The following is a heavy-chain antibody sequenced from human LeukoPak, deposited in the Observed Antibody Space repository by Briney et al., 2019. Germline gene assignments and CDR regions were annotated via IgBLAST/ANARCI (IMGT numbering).Heavy chain of an antibody. D-gene: IGHD1-26*01. CDR3: AKNGQSGFSFDP. CDR1: GGSLNGYY. Sequence: PSETLSLTCAVSGGSLNGYYWSWIRQPPGKGLEWIGEGGNSGGTKFNPSLKSRVTISTDTSKNQFSLKLSSVTAADTAVYYCAKNGQSGFSFDPWGQGTLVTVSS. J-gene: IGHJ5*02. CDR2: GGNSGGT. V-gene: IGHV4-34*01.